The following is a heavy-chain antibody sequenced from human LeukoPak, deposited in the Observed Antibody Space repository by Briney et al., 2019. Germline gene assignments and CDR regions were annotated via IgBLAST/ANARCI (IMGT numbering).Heavy chain of an antibody. CDR2: INPNSGGT. V-gene: IGHV1-2*02. D-gene: IGHD2-2*01. CDR1: GYTFTGYY. J-gene: IGHJ5*02. Sequence: GASVKVSCKASGYTFTGYYMHWVRQAPGQGLEWMGWINPNSGGTNYAQKFQGRVTMTRDTSISTAYMELSRLRSDDTAVYYCAREGGYCSSPSCLNWFDPWGQGTLVTVSS. CDR3: AREGGYCSSPSCLNWFDP.